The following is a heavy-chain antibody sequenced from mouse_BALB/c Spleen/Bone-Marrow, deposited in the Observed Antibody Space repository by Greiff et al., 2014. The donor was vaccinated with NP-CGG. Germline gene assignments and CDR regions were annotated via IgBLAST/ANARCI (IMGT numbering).Heavy chain of an antibody. CDR2: IDPSTGHT. Sequence: QVQLKESGAELAKPGASVKMSCKASGFPFTTYWMHWFKQRPGQGLEWIRYIDPSTGHTEYNQNFKDKATLTADKSSSTAYMQLSSLTSEDSAVYYCARPYRYDKEFAYWGQGTLVTVSA. CDR3: ARPYRYDKEFAY. V-gene: IGHV1-7*01. J-gene: IGHJ3*01. CDR1: GFPFTTYW. D-gene: IGHD2-14*01.